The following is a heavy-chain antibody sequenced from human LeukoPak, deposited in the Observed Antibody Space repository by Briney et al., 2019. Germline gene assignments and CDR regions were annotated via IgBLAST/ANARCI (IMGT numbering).Heavy chain of an antibody. J-gene: IGHJ4*02. CDR3: AGEYSSGWPNFDY. CDR2: ISWNSGSI. D-gene: IGHD6-19*01. V-gene: IGHV3-9*01. CDR1: GFTFDDYA. Sequence: GRSLRLSCAASGFTFDDYAMHWVRQAPGKGLEWVSGISWNSGSIGYADSVKGRFTISRDNSKNTLFLQMNSLRAEDTAVYYCAGEYSSGWPNFDYWGQGTLVTVSS.